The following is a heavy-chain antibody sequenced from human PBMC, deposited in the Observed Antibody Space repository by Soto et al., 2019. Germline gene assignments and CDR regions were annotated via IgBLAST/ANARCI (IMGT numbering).Heavy chain of an antibody. CDR3: TRSGGTSAPASRYFEY. Sequence: QVQLMESGGGVVQPGGSLRLSCAASGFTFTTYAMHWVRQAPGEGLEWVAIISYDGSERYYADSVRGRFTISRDNSKNTLYLQMNSLRAEDTAVFYCTRSGGTSAPASRYFEYWGQGTLVTVSS. V-gene: IGHV3-30-3*01. CDR2: ISYDGSER. J-gene: IGHJ4*02. CDR1: GFTFTTYA. D-gene: IGHD2-2*01.